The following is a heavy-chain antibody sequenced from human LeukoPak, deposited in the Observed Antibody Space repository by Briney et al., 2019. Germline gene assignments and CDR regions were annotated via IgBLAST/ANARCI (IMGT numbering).Heavy chain of an antibody. CDR3: ASSRAIPYYYGMDV. Sequence: GASVKVSCKASGYTFTSYGISWVRQAPGQGLEWMGWISAYNGNTNYAQKLQGRVTMTTDTSTSTAYMELRSLGSDDTAVYYCASSRAIPYYYGMDVWGQGTTVTVSS. CDR1: GYTFTSYG. CDR2: ISAYNGNT. J-gene: IGHJ6*02. V-gene: IGHV1-18*01. D-gene: IGHD2-21*01.